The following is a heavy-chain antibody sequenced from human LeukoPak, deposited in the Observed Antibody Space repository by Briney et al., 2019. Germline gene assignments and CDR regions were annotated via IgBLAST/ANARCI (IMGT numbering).Heavy chain of an antibody. D-gene: IGHD3-10*01. CDR1: GFTFSSYA. CDR3: ARGLGSGTFPLFDY. J-gene: IGHJ4*02. V-gene: IGHV3-23*01. Sequence: PGGSLRLSCAASGFTFSSYAISWVRHAQGKGLEWVSAISGSGGSTYYADAVKGRFTISRDNSKNTLYLQMNSLRAEDTAVYYCARGLGSGTFPLFDYWGQGTLVTVSS. CDR2: ISGSGGST.